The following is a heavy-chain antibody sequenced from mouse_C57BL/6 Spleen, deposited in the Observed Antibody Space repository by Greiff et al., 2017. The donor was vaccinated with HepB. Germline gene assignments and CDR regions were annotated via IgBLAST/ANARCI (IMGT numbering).Heavy chain of an antibody. D-gene: IGHD1-1*01. V-gene: IGHV1-55*01. J-gene: IGHJ1*03. Sequence: VQLQQPGAELVKPGASVKMSCKASGYTFTSYWITWVKQRPGQGLEWIGDIYPGSGSTNYNEKFKSKATLTVDTSSSTAYMQLSSLTSEDSAVYYCARNGHYYGSSHWYFDVWGTGTTVTVSS. CDR1: GYTFTSYW. CDR2: IYPGSGST. CDR3: ARNGHYYGSSHWYFDV.